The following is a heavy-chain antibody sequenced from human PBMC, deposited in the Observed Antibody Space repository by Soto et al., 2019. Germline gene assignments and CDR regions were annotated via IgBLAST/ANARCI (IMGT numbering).Heavy chain of an antibody. D-gene: IGHD4-4*01. CDR3: ERERAVTPFDP. CDR2: ISAYNGNT. V-gene: IGHV1-18*01. CDR1: GYTFTSYG. Sequence: ASVKVSCKASGYTFTSYGISWVRQAPGQGLEWMGWISAYNGNTNYAQKLQGRVTMTTDTSTSTAYMELRSLISDDTAVYYCERERAVTPFDPWGQGTLVTVSS. J-gene: IGHJ5*02.